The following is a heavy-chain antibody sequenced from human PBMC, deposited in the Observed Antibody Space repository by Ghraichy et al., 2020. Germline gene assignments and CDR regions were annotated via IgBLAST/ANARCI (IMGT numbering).Heavy chain of an antibody. J-gene: IGHJ4*02. V-gene: IGHV1-18*01. D-gene: IGHD2-2*02. CDR1: GYTFTSYG. CDR2: ISAYNGDT. CDR3: ASGTEYQLLYSSFDY. Sequence: ASVKVSCKASGYTFTSYGISWVRQAPGQGLEWMGWISAYNGDTNYAQKLQGRVTMTTDTSTSTAYMELRSLRSDDTAVYYCASGTEYQLLYSSFDYWGQGTLVTVSS.